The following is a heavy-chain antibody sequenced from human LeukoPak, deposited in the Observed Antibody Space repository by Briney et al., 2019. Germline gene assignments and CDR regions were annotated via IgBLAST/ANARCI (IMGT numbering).Heavy chain of an antibody. Sequence: GGSLRLSCAASGFTFSSYGMHWVRQAPGKGPEWVAVIWYDGSNKYYADSVKGRFTISRDNSKNTLYLQMNSLRAEDTAVYYCARAGDYVDYWGQGTLVTVSS. CDR3: ARAGDYVDY. V-gene: IGHV3-33*01. CDR1: GFTFSSYG. CDR2: IWYDGSNK. J-gene: IGHJ4*02.